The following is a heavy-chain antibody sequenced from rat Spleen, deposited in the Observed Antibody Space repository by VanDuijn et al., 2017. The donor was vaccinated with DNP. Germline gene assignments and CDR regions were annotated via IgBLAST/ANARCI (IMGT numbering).Heavy chain of an antibody. J-gene: IGHJ3*01. CDR3: ARYGGYSPHWFAY. D-gene: IGHD1-11*01. V-gene: IGHV3-1*01. CDR1: GYSITSNY. CDR2: ISYSGST. Sequence: EVQLQESGPGLVKPSQSLSLTCSVTGYSITSNYWGWIRKFPGNKMEWMGYISYSGSTSYNPSLKSRISITNDTSKNQFFLQLNSVTTEDTATYYCARYGGYSPHWFAYWGQGTLVTVSS.